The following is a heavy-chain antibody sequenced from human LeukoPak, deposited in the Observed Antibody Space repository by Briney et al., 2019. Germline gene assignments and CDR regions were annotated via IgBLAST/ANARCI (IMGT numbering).Heavy chain of an antibody. CDR1: GDSISSRPDFY. CDR3: ARDIVVTNWFDP. Sequence: SETLSLTCTVSGDSISSRPDFYWSWLRQPPGKGLEWIGDIYYRGNTYYNPSLKSRLNISTDASKNQFSLKLTSVTAADTAMYYCARDIVVTNWFDPWGQGTLVTVSS. CDR2: IYYRGNT. J-gene: IGHJ5*02. V-gene: IGHV4-30-4*01. D-gene: IGHD2-15*01.